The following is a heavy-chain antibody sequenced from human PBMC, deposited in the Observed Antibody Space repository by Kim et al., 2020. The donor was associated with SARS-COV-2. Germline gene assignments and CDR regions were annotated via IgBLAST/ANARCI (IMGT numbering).Heavy chain of an antibody. D-gene: IGHD2-15*01. V-gene: IGHV3-33*06. CDR3: AKDLQYCSGGSCYYFYYYYGMDV. CDR2: IWYDGSNK. Sequence: GGSLRLSCAASGFTFSSYGMHWVRQAPGKGLEWVAVIWYDGSNKYYADSVKGRFTISRDNSKNTLYLQMNSLRAEDTAVYYCAKDLQYCSGGSCYYFYYYYGMDVWGQGTTVTVSS. CDR1: GFTFSSYG. J-gene: IGHJ6*02.